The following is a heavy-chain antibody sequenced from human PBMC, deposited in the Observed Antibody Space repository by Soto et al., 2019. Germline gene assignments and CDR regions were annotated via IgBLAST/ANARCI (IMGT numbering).Heavy chain of an antibody. CDR1: GFTFSSYG. J-gene: IGHJ4*02. CDR2: NSYDGSNK. D-gene: IGHD3-16*02. Sequence: GGSLRLSCAASGFTFSSYGMHWVRQAPGKGLEWVAFNSYDGSNKYYADSVKGRFTISRDSSEKTLYLQMNSLRPEDTAVYYCAKALGELSPESYDYWGQGTLVTVSS. V-gene: IGHV3-30*18. CDR3: AKALGELSPESYDY.